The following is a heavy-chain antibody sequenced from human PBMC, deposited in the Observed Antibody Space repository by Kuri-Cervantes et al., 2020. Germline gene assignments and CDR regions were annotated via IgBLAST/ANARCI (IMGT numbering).Heavy chain of an antibody. D-gene: IGHD3-10*01. V-gene: IGHV4-39*07. CDR2: IYYSGST. CDR3: ARFVSDWFDS. J-gene: IGHJ5*01. CDR1: GGSISSSSYY. Sequence: SETLSLTCTVSGGSISSSSYYWGWLRQPPGKGLEWIGGIYYSGSTYYNPSLKSRVTTSMDTSKIQFSLKLSSMTAADTVVYYGARFVSDWFDSWCQGTLVTVSS.